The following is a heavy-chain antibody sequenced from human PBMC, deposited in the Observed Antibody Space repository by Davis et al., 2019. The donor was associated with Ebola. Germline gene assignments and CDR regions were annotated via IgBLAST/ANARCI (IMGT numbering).Heavy chain of an antibody. J-gene: IGHJ3*02. CDR1: GGSISGSY. V-gene: IGHV4-59*12. CDR2: IYFNGNT. CDR3: ARGPFFRSGSFDAFDI. Sequence: MPSETLSLTCTVSGGSISGSYWGWVRQPPGKRLEWIGNIYFNGNTYYNPSLRSRVLISVDTSRNQFSLKLNSVTAADTAVYYCARGPFFRSGSFDAFDIWGQGTMVTVSS. D-gene: IGHD3-3*01.